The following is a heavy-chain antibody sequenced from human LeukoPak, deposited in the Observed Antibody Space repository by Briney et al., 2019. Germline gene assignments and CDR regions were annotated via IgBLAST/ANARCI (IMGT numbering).Heavy chain of an antibody. CDR1: GFTFSSYA. J-gene: IGHJ4*02. D-gene: IGHD1-26*01. V-gene: IGHV3-23*01. CDR3: ARLGSYDF. Sequence: GGSLRFSCAASGFTFSSYAMSWVRQAPGKGLEWVSGISGSGGSTYYADSVKGRFTISRDNSKNTLYLQMNGLRAEDTAIYYCARLGSYDFWGQGTLVTVSS. CDR2: ISGSGGST.